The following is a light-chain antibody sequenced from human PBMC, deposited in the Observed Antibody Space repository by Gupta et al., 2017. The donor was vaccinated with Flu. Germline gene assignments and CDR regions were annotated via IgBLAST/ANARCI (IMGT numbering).Light chain of an antibody. J-gene: IGLJ1*01. CDR2: RNN. Sequence: QSVLTQPPSVSGAPGQRVSISCTGSSSNIGAGFDVHWYQQLPGTAPKLLIYRNNNRPSGVPDRFSGSKSGTSASLAITGLQAEDEADYYCQSYDSSLSGRVFGPGTMVTVL. CDR3: QSYDSSLSGRV. CDR1: SSNIGAGFD. V-gene: IGLV1-40*01.